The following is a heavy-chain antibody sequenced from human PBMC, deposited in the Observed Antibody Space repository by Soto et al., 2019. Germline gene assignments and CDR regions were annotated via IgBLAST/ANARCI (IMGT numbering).Heavy chain of an antibody. CDR2: IIPIFGTA. CDR3: ARDLSIAARNYYYYGMDV. V-gene: IGHV1-69*13. CDR1: GGTFSSYA. J-gene: IGHJ6*02. Sequence: SVKVSCKASGGTFSSYAISWVRQAPGQGLEWMGGIIPIFGTANYAQKFQGRVTITADESTSTAFMELSSLRSEDTAVYYCARDLSIAARNYYYYGMDVWGQGTTVTVSS. D-gene: IGHD6-6*01.